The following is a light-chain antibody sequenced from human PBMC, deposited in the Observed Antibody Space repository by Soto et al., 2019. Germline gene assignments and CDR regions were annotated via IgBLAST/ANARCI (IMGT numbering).Light chain of an antibody. CDR3: SSYTSSSTFGV. J-gene: IGLJ3*02. CDR1: SSDVGGYNY. V-gene: IGLV2-14*01. CDR2: DVS. Sequence: QSVLTQPASVSGSPGQSITISCTGTSSDVGGYNYVSWYQQHPGKAPKLMIYDVSHRPSGVSNRFSGSKSGNTASLTISGLQAEDEADYYCSSYTSSSTFGVFGGGTKLTVL.